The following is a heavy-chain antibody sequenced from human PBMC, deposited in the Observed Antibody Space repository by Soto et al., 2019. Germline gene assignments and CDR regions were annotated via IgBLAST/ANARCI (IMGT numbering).Heavy chain of an antibody. Sequence: GGSLRLSCAASGFTFSSYGMHWVRQAPGKGLEWVAVIWYDGSNKYYADSVKGRFTISRDNSKNTLYLQMNSLRAEDTAVYYCARGGSGSYLSSPFDYWGQGTLVTVSS. J-gene: IGHJ4*02. CDR2: IWYDGSNK. CDR3: ARGGSGSYLSSPFDY. D-gene: IGHD3-10*01. V-gene: IGHV3-33*01. CDR1: GFTFSSYG.